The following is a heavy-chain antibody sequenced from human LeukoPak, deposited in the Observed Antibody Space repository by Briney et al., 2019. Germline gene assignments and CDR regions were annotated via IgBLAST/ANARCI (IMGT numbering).Heavy chain of an antibody. CDR2: IYHSGST. V-gene: IGHV4-38-2*02. J-gene: IGHJ4*02. Sequence: PSETLSLTCTVSGYSISSGYYWGWIRPPPGKGLEWIGSIYHSGSTYYNPSLKSRVTISVDTSKNQFSLKLSSVTAADTAVYYCARGSIVVVTAINGFDYWGQGTLVTVSS. CDR1: GYSISSGYY. D-gene: IGHD2-21*02. CDR3: ARGSIVVVTAINGFDY.